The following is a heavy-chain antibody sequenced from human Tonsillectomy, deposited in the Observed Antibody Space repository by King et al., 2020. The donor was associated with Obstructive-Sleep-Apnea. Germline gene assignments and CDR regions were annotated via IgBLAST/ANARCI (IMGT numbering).Heavy chain of an antibody. Sequence: EVQLVESGGGLVQPGGSLRLSCAASGFTVSSNYMSWVRQAPGKGLEWVSLISSGGATYYADPVKGRFTITRDNSKNTLYLQMNSLRAADTTVYYCARLRQQWKSEIDYWGQGTLGTVAS. CDR3: ARLRQQWKSEIDY. V-gene: IGHV3-66*04. CDR2: ISSGGAT. D-gene: IGHD6-19*01. CDR1: GFTVSSNY. J-gene: IGHJ4*02.